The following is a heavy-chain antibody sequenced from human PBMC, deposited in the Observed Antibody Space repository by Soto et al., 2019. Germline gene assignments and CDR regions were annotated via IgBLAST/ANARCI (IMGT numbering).Heavy chain of an antibody. J-gene: IGHJ4*02. V-gene: IGHV1-69*12. CDR2: IIPIFGTA. CDR3: ARDRGRDGYNLFDY. Sequence: QVQLVQSGAEVKKPGSSVKVSCKASGGTFSSYAISWVRQAPGQGLEWMGGIIPIFGTANYAQKFQGRVTXTAYEXXSTAYMELSSLRSEDTAVYYCARDRGRDGYNLFDYWGQGTLVTVSS. CDR1: GGTFSSYA. D-gene: IGHD3-16*01.